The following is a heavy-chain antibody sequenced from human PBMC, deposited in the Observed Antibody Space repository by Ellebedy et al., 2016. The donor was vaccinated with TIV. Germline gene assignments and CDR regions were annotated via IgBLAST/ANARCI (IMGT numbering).Heavy chain of an antibody. CDR2: IYHSGSN. J-gene: IGHJ4*02. Sequence: MPSETLSLTCAVSGGFISNYYWTWIRQSPETGLEWIGYIYHSGSNGSNPSLKSRVTISVDTPKNQFSLKLNSVTAADTAVYCCARGAPFPYYFDSWGQGLLVTVSS. CDR1: GGFISNYY. V-gene: IGHV4-59*01. CDR3: ARGAPFPYYFDS.